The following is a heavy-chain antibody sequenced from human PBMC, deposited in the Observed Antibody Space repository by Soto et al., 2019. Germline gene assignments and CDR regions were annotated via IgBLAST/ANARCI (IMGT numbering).Heavy chain of an antibody. CDR2: IYYSGTT. D-gene: IGHD3-16*01. J-gene: IGHJ3*02. CDR1: GGSISSSSGY. CDR3: ARPRGGYLGAFDI. V-gene: IGHV4-39*01. Sequence: QLQLQESGPGLVKPSETLSLTCTVSGGSISSSSGYWGWIRQPPGKGLEWIGSIYYSGTTYYNPALKSRLTISVDTSTNQFSLKLSSVTAADTAVYYCARPRGGYLGAFDIWGQGTMVTVSS.